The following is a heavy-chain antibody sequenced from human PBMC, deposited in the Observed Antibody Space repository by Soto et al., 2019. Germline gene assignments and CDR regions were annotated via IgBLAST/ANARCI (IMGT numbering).Heavy chain of an antibody. D-gene: IGHD3-10*01. V-gene: IGHV3-21*01. CDR2: ISSSSSYI. J-gene: IGHJ6*02. CDR1: GFTFSSYS. Sequence: PGGSLRLSCAASGFTFSSYSMNWVRQAPGKGLEWVSSISSSSSYIYYADSVKGRFTISRDNAKNSLYLQMNSLRAEDTAVYYCARDHYYGSGSYYIEEYSYGMHVWGQGTTVTVSS. CDR3: ARDHYYGSGSYYIEEYSYGMHV.